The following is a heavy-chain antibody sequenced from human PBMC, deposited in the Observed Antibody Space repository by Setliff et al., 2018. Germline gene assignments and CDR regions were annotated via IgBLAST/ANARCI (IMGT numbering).Heavy chain of an antibody. Sequence: PGGSLRLSCAASGFTFSNAWMSWVRQAPGKGLEWVAVIWYDGSNKYYADSVKGRFTISRDNAKNSLYLQMNSLRAEDTAVYYCAREKMATNYYYYYMNVWGKGTTVTVSS. CDR2: IWYDGSNK. CDR3: AREKMATNYYYYYMNV. CDR1: GFTFSNAW. J-gene: IGHJ6*03. V-gene: IGHV3-33*08. D-gene: IGHD5-12*01.